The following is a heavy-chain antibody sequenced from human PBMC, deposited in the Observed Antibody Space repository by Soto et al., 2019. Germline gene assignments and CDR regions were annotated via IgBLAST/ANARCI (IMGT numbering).Heavy chain of an antibody. D-gene: IGHD3-10*01. V-gene: IGHV3-7*01. Sequence: GGSLRLSCAASGFTVSSNDMSWVRQAPGKGLEWVANIKQDGSEKYYADSVKGRFTISRDNSKNTLYLQMNSLRAEDTAVYYCAREWFGELLADYYYGMDVWGQGTTVTVSS. CDR1: GFTVSSND. CDR3: AREWFGELLADYYYGMDV. CDR2: IKQDGSEK. J-gene: IGHJ6*02.